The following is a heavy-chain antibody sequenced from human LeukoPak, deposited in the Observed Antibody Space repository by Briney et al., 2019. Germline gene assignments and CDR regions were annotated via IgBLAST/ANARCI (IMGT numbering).Heavy chain of an antibody. CDR3: ARDQIAVAGNFDY. J-gene: IGHJ4*02. CDR1: GGTFSSYA. CDR2: IIPIFGTA. D-gene: IGHD6-19*01. V-gene: IGHV1-69*05. Sequence: SVKVSCKASGGTFSSYAISWVRQALGQGLEWMGRIIPIFGTANYAQKFQGRVTITTDESTSTAYMELSSLRSEDTAVYYCARDQIAVAGNFDYWGQGTLVTVSS.